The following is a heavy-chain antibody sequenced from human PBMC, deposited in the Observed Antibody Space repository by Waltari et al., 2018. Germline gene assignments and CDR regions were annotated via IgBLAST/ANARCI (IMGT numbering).Heavy chain of an antibody. CDR1: GGSISGYY. V-gene: IGHV4-4*07. CDR2: IYTSGST. Sequence: QVQLQESGPGLVKPSETLSLTCTVSGGSISGYYWSWPRHPPGKGLEWIGRIYTSGSTNYNPSLKSRVTMSVDTSKNQFSLKLSSVTAADTAVYYCARDLADIVVVPAAAGYCLDPWGQGTLVTVSS. CDR3: ARDLADIVVVPAAAGYCLDP. J-gene: IGHJ5*02. D-gene: IGHD2-2*01.